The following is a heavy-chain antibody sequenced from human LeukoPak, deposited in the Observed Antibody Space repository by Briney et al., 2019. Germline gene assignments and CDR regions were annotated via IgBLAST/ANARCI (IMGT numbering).Heavy chain of an antibody. V-gene: IGHV3-74*01. CDR1: GFTFSSYW. Sequence: GGSLRLSCAASGFTFSSYWMHWVRQAPGKGLVWVSRIRTDGTITTYADSVKGRFTISRDNAKNSLYLQMNSLRAEDTAVYYCARVLDYYYGMDVWGQGTTVTVSS. CDR2: IRTDGTIT. J-gene: IGHJ6*02. CDR3: ARVLDYYYGMDV.